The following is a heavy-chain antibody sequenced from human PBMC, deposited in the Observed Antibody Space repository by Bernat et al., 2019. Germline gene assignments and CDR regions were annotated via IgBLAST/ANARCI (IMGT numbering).Heavy chain of an antibody. CDR2: IYHSGST. CDR1: DGSVSSDNW. D-gene: IGHD4-17*01. Sequence: QVLLQESGPGLVKPSGTLSLTCDVSDGSVSSDNWWSWVRQPPGKGLEWIGEIYHSGSTTYNPSLQRRVFISVDTSKNQLSLKLTSVTAADTAVYYCTRNGYYSLDLWGQGTLVTVSS. J-gene: IGHJ1*01. V-gene: IGHV4-4*02. CDR3: TRNGYYSLDL.